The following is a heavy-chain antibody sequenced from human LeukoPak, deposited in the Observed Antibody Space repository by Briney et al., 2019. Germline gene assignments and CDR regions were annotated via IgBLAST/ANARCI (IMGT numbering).Heavy chain of an antibody. CDR1: GFTFSSYA. J-gene: IGHJ4*02. CDR2: ISYDGSNK. Sequence: GRSLRLSCAASGFTFSSYAMHWVRQAPGKGLEWVAVISYDGSNKYYADSVKGRFTISRDNSKNTLYLQMNCLRAEDTAVYYCARDRYYYDSSGYYDYFDYWGQGTLVTVSS. CDR3: ARDRYYYDSSGYYDYFDY. V-gene: IGHV3-30-3*01. D-gene: IGHD3-22*01.